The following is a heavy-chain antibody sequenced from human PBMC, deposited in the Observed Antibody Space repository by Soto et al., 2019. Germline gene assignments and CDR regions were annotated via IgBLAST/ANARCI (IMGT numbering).Heavy chain of an antibody. CDR3: ASSPVGDAFNV. J-gene: IGHJ3*01. V-gene: IGHV3-21*01. CDR1: GFTFSSYS. Sequence: PGGSLRLSCAASGFTFSSYSMNWVRQAPGKGLEWVSSISSGSDYIFYADSVKGRFTISRDNAKNSLFLQMNSLTAEDTAVYYCASSPVGDAFNVWGQGTVVTV. CDR2: ISSGSDYI.